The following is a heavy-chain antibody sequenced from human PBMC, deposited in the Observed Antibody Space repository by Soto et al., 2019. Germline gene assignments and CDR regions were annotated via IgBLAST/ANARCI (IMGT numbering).Heavy chain of an antibody. CDR2: ISSSSSTI. Sequence: EVQLVESGGGLLQPGGSLRLSCAASGFTFSSYSMNWVRQAPGKGLEWVSYISSSSSTIYYADSVKGRFTISRDNAKNSLYLQMNSLGAEDTAVYYCERSLSLGPFGELLCYFDYWGQGTLVTVSS. J-gene: IGHJ4*02. D-gene: IGHD3-10*01. CDR3: ERSLSLGPFGELLCYFDY. CDR1: GFTFSSYS. V-gene: IGHV3-48*01.